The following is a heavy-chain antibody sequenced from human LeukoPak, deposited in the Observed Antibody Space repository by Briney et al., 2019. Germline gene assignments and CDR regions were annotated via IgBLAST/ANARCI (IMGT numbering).Heavy chain of an antibody. CDR2: IKTKTDSGTT. Sequence: AGGSLRLSCAASGLTLSNAWMTWVRQAPGKGLEWVGHIKTKTDSGTTDYAAYAAPVKGRFSISRDDSKNTLYLQMNSLKTQDTAVYYCTRRQDYGDYLNWFDPWGQGTLVTVSS. CDR3: TRRQDYGDYLNWFDP. J-gene: IGHJ5*02. D-gene: IGHD4-17*01. V-gene: IGHV3-15*01. CDR1: GLTLSNAW.